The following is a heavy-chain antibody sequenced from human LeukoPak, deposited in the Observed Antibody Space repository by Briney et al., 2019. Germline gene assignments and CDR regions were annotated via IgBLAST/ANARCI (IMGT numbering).Heavy chain of an antibody. D-gene: IGHD4-23*01. Sequence: PSETLSLTCAVYGGSFSGYYWSWIRQSPGNGLEWIGEINHSGSTNHNLSLKSRVTISVDMSKNESSLKLSSVTVADTAVYYCARARVYGGDPSSPFQYWGQGTLVAVSS. CDR2: INHSGST. J-gene: IGHJ1*01. CDR3: ARARVYGGDPSSPFQY. V-gene: IGHV4-34*01. CDR1: GGSFSGYY.